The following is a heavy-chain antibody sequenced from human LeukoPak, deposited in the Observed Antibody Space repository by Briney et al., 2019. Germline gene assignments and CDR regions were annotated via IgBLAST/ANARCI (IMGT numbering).Heavy chain of an antibody. Sequence: GGSLRLSCAASGFTFDDYAMHWVRQAPGKGLEWVASINQGGSLNYYVDSVKGRFTISRDDAKSSLYVRMDSLRDEDTAVYYCARFGYSGWNLEYWGQGTLVTVSS. D-gene: IGHD5-12*01. CDR3: ARFGYSGWNLEY. V-gene: IGHV3-7*01. CDR1: GFTFDDYA. CDR2: INQGGSLN. J-gene: IGHJ4*02.